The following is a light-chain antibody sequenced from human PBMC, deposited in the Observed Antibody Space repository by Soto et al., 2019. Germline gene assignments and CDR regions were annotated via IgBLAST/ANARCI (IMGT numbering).Light chain of an antibody. CDR3: QQYGSSPFT. CDR1: QSVSSSY. V-gene: IGKV3-20*01. Sequence: ATLSCRASQSVSSSYLAWYQQKPGQAPRLLIYGASSRATGIPDRFSGSGSGTDFTLTISRLEPEDFAVYYCQQYGSSPFTFGPGTKVDIK. J-gene: IGKJ3*01. CDR2: GAS.